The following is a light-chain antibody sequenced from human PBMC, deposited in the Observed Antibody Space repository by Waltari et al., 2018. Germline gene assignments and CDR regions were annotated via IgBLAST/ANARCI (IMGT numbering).Light chain of an antibody. CDR1: SSDIGSYNL. CDR3: SSNAAGSSYVV. V-gene: IGLV2-23*02. CDR2: EVI. J-gene: IGLJ2*01. Sequence: QSALTQPASVSGSPGQSITISCTGTSSDIGSYNLVSWYQQHPGNVPKLLIYEVIKRPSGISDRFSCCKSGNTASLTIAGLQAEDEADYYCSSNAAGSSYVVFGGGTRLTVL.